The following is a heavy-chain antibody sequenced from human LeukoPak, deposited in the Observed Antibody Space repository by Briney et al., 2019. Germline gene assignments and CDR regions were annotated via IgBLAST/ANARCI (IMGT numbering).Heavy chain of an antibody. Sequence: GGSLRLSCAASGFTFSSYAMHWVRQAPGKGLEWVAVISYDGSNKYYADSVRGRFTISRDNSKNTLYLQMNSLRAKDTAVYYCARSPYYYDPYFDYWGQGTLVTVSS. CDR1: GFTFSSYA. J-gene: IGHJ4*02. D-gene: IGHD3-22*01. CDR3: ARSPYYYDPYFDY. CDR2: ISYDGSNK. V-gene: IGHV3-30*01.